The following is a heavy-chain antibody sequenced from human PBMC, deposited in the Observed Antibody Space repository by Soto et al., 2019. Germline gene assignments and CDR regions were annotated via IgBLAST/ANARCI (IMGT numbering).Heavy chain of an antibody. V-gene: IGHV1-8*01. D-gene: IGHD6-19*01. Sequence: QVQLVQSGAEVKKPGASVKVSCKASGYTFTSYDINWVRQATGQGLEWMGWMNPNSGNTGYAHKLQGRVTMTRNTSISTAYMELSSLRSDDTAVYYCVRSVEWLASFDYWGQGTMVTVSS. CDR2: MNPNSGNT. CDR1: GYTFTSYD. J-gene: IGHJ4*02. CDR3: VRSVEWLASFDY.